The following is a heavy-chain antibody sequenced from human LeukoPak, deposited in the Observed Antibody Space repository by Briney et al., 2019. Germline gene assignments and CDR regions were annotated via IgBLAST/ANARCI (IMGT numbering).Heavy chain of an antibody. CDR3: AKGGPYRSSLFDY. Sequence: GSLRLSCAASGFTFSTYAMSWVRQAPGKGLEWVSDISGGGDNTYYADSVKGRFTISRDNSKNTLLLLMNSLRAEDTAVYYCAKGGPYRSSLFDYWGQGALVTVSS. D-gene: IGHD6-6*01. CDR2: ISGGGDNT. J-gene: IGHJ4*02. V-gene: IGHV3-23*01. CDR1: GFTFSTYA.